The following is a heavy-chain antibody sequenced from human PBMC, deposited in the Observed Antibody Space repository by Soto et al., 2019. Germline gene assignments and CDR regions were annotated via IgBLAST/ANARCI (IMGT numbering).Heavy chain of an antibody. D-gene: IGHD2-2*01. CDR1: GGSISSSNYY. J-gene: IGHJ6*02. Sequence: QLQLQESGPRLVKPSETLSLTCTVSGGSISSSNYYWGWIRQPPGKALEWIGPISHSGTSYYNPSLKSRVIISVDRSKNQFSLKVTSVTAADTAVYYCARGGIVVVPVASGYGWGMDVWGLGTTVTASS. CDR3: ARGGIVVVPVASGYGWGMDV. CDR2: ISHSGTS. V-gene: IGHV4-39*07.